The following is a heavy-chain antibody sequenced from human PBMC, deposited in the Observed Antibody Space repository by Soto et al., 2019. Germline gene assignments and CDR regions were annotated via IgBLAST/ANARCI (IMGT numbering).Heavy chain of an antibody. CDR3: AREGGYCSGGSCYRYGMDV. J-gene: IGHJ6*02. CDR2: ISSSSSYI. V-gene: IGHV3-21*01. CDR1: GFTFSSYS. Sequence: ESGGGLVKPGGSLRLSCAASGFTFSSYSMNWVRQAPGKGLEWVSSISSSSSYIYYADSVKGRFTISRDNAKNSLYLQMNSLRAEDTAVYYCAREGGYCSGGSCYRYGMDVWGQGTTVTVSS. D-gene: IGHD2-15*01.